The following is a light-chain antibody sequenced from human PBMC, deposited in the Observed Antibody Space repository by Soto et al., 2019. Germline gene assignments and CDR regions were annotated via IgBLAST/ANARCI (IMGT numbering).Light chain of an antibody. CDR1: SSDVGVYDF. CDR3: RSYTTSTTRV. J-gene: IGLJ2*01. V-gene: IGLV2-14*03. CDR2: DVN. Sequence: QSALTQPASVSGSPGQSITISCAGTSSDVGVYDFVSWYQQHPGKAPKLLIYDVNNRPAGISNRFSGSKSGNTASLTISGLQAEDEDDYYCRSYTTSTTRVFGGGTKLTV.